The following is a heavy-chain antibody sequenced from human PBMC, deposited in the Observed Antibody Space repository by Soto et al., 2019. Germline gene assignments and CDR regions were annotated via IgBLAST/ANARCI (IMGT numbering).Heavy chain of an antibody. Sequence: QVQLVQSGAEARVPGASVKVSCKASGYSFTGLDINWVRQTTGQGLEWMGWMEPSSGRTGYAQKFQGRVTMTRDTSINSAYMELSSLTSDDTAVYYCARGVTAGVDYWGQGTLVTVSS. CDR1: GYSFTGLD. D-gene: IGHD1-26*01. V-gene: IGHV1-8*01. CDR2: MEPSSGRT. J-gene: IGHJ4*02. CDR3: ARGVTAGVDY.